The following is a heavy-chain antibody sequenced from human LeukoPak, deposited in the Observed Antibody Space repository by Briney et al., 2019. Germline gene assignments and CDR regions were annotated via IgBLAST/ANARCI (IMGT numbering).Heavy chain of an antibody. V-gene: IGHV4-4*07. J-gene: IGHJ5*02. CDR1: GGSISSYY. CDR3: AANYYDSSGYQS. D-gene: IGHD3-22*01. CDR2: IYTSGST. Sequence: SETLSLTCTVSGGSISSYYWSWIRQPAGKGLEWIGRIYTSGSTNYNLSLKSRVTMSVDTSKNQFSLKLSSVTAADTAVYYCAANYYDSSGYQSWGQGTLVTVSS.